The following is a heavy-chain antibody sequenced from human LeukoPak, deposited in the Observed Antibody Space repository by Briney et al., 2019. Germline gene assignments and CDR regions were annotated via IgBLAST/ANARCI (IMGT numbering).Heavy chain of an antibody. CDR3: AADVIPGPKGFDP. CDR1: GFTFTSVA. D-gene: IGHD2-21*01. Sequence: ASVNVSCKASGFTFTSVAMQWVRQARGQRLEWIGWLVVGSGNTRYAQKFQERVTITRDMSTSTAYMELRSLSSEDTAVYYCAADVIPGPKGFDPWGQGTLVTVSS. CDR2: LVVGSGNT. J-gene: IGHJ5*02. V-gene: IGHV1-58*02.